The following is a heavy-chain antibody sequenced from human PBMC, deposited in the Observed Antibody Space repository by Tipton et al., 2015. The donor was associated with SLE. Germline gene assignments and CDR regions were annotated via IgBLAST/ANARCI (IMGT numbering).Heavy chain of an antibody. CDR3: ARDRGGDAFDI. Sequence: QLVQSGAEVKKPGASVKVSCTASGYTFTTYFITWVRQAPGQGLEWMGWISAYNGNRKYAKKVQGRVTMTTDTSTSAAYLELRSLRSDDTAVYYCARDRGGDAFDIWSQGTMFTVSS. V-gene: IGHV1-18*04. D-gene: IGHD3-10*01. J-gene: IGHJ3*02. CDR1: GYTFTTYF. CDR2: ISAYNGNR.